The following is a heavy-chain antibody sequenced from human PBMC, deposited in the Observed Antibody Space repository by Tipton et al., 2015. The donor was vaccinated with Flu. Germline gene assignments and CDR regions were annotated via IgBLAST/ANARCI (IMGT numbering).Heavy chain of an antibody. Sequence: QLVQSGGGLIQPGGSLRLSCAASGFTVTSSYMSWVRQAPGKGLEWVSSISSSSSYIYYADSVKGRFTISRDNAKNSLYLQMNSLRAEDTAVYYCARSVVPTAIDYWGQGTLVTVSS. J-gene: IGHJ4*02. CDR2: ISSSSSYI. V-gene: IGHV3-21*01. CDR3: ARSVVPTAIDY. CDR1: GFTVTSSY. D-gene: IGHD2-2*01.